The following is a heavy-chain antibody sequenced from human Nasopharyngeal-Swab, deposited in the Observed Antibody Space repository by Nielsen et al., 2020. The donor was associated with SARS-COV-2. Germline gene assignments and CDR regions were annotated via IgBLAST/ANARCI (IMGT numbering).Heavy chain of an antibody. CDR3: AKGYSGYPRNNWFDP. D-gene: IGHD5-12*01. Sequence: GGSLKISCAASGFTFSSYAMSWVRQAPGKGLEWVSAISGSGGSTYYADSVKGRFTISRDNSKNTLYLQMNSLRAEDTAVYYCAKGYSGYPRNNWFDPWGQGTLVTVSS. CDR1: GFTFSSYA. J-gene: IGHJ5*02. CDR2: ISGSGGST. V-gene: IGHV3-23*01.